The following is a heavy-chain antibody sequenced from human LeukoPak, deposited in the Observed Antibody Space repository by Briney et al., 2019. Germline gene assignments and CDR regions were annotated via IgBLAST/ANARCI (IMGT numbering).Heavy chain of an antibody. V-gene: IGHV3-48*02. CDR1: GFTFSSYS. CDR2: ISSRTSTI. D-gene: IGHD4-23*01. J-gene: IGHJ4*02. CDR3: AKPLTVVTRAYDY. Sequence: GGSLRLSCAASGFTFSSYSMNWVRQAPGKGLEWVSFISSRTSTIYYADSVKGRFTISRDNAKNSLYLEMNSLRDEDTAVYYCAKPLTVVTRAYDYWGQGTLVTVSS.